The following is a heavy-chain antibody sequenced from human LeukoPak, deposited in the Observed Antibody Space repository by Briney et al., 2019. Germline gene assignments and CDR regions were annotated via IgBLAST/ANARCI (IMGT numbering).Heavy chain of an antibody. V-gene: IGHV3-21*01. J-gene: IGHJ3*01. CDR1: GFTFSTFS. CDR3: ARRTFPNDAFDV. D-gene: IGHD1-7*01. Sequence: GGSLRLSCAASGFTFSTFSMNWVRQTPGKGLEWVSAISGSGSDIYYADSVKGRFTISRDNPKRSLYLQMNSLRAEDTAVYYCARRTFPNDAFDVWGQGTVVSVS. CDR2: ISGSGSDI.